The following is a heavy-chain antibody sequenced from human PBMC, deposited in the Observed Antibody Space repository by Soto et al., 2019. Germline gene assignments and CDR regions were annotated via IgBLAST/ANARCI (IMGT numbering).Heavy chain of an antibody. Sequence: QVQLQESGPGLVKPSETLSLTCSVSGGSIKSYYWRWIRQPPGRGLEWIGYIFYSGSIKYNPSLNSRVTISLDTSKNQFSLKLTSVTSADTAVYYCARVGGAPLGSFDIWGQGTAVTVSS. V-gene: IGHV4-59*01. CDR3: ARVGGAPLGSFDI. J-gene: IGHJ3*02. CDR1: GGSIKSYY. D-gene: IGHD2-15*01. CDR2: IFYSGSI.